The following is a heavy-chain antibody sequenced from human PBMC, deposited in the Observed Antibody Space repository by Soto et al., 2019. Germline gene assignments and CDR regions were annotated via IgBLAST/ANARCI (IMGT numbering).Heavy chain of an antibody. V-gene: IGHV4-30-2*01. CDR2: IYHTEST. D-gene: IGHD2-21*02. CDR1: GFSISSGGYS. CDR3: ARSRLDVVTAVPRYFDY. J-gene: IGHJ4*02. Sequence: QLQLQESGSGLVKPSQTLSLTCAVSGFSISSGGYSRSWIRQPPGKGLEWIGYIYHTESTYYNPSLRSRVTLSVDRSKSQFSLKLSSVTAADTAVYFCARSRLDVVTAVPRYFDYWGQGTLVTVSS.